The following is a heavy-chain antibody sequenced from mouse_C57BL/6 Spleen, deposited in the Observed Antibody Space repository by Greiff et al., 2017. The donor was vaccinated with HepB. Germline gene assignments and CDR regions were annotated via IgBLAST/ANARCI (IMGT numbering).Heavy chain of an antibody. CDR2: ISSGGDYI. Sequence: EVKLMESGEGLVKPGGSLKLSCAASGFTFSSYAMSWVRQTPEKRLEWVAYISSGGDYIYYADTVKGRFTISRDNARNTLYLQMSSLKSEDTAMYYCTRGDSNYYYYAMDYWGQGTSVTVSS. CDR3: TRGDSNYYYYAMDY. J-gene: IGHJ4*01. CDR1: GFTFSSYA. D-gene: IGHD2-5*01. V-gene: IGHV5-9-1*02.